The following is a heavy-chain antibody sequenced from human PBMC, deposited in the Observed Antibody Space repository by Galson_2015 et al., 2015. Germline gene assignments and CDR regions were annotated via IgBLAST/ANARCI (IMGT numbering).Heavy chain of an antibody. CDR2: INAGNGNT. Sequence: SVKVSCKASGYTFTSYAMHWVRQAPGQRLEWMGWINAGNGNTKYSQKFQGRVTITRDTSASTAYMELSSLRSEDTAVYYCARKFEYSSSSSPGYYYYGMDVWGQGTTVTVSS. V-gene: IGHV1-3*01. J-gene: IGHJ6*02. D-gene: IGHD6-6*01. CDR3: ARKFEYSSSSSPGYYYYGMDV. CDR1: GYTFTSYA.